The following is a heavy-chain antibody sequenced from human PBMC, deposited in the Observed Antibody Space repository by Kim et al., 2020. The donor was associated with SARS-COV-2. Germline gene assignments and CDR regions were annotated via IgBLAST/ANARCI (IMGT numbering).Heavy chain of an antibody. V-gene: IGHV4-39*01. J-gene: IGHJ5*02. CDR2: MQDSGST. CDR1: GDSISSTSHY. Sequence: SETLSLTCTVFGDSISSTSHYWGWIRQPPGKGLEWIGSMQDSGSTNYSPSLKSRVTISVDTSKNQFSLKLSAVTAADTAVYYCARHRGATGSDLWGQGTLVTVSS. CDR3: ARHRGATGSDL. D-gene: IGHD1-1*01.